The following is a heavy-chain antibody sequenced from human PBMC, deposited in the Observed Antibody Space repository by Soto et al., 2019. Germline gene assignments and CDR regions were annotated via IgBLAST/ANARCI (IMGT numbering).Heavy chain of an antibody. V-gene: IGHV4-31*03. D-gene: IGHD3-10*01. CDR3: DRGLLWFGQSPVGCFDY. CDR1: GGSISRGGYY. CDR2: IYYSGRN. J-gene: IGHJ4*02. Sequence: QVQLQESGPGLVKPSQTLSLTCTVSGGSISRGGYYWSWIRQHPGMGLEWIGYIYYSGRNYYNPSLTSRVTISADTSKSQSSLKLSPVSTADTEVYYGDRGLLWFGQSPVGCFDYWVQGKLVTASS.